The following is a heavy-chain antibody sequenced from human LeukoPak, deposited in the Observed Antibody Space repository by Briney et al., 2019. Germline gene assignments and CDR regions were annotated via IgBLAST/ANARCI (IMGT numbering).Heavy chain of an antibody. D-gene: IGHD4-17*01. CDR1: GGSISSGDYY. V-gene: IGHV4-30-4*02. Sequence: KASETLSLTCTVSGGSISSGDYYWSWIRQPPGKGLEWIGYIYYSGSTYYNPSLKSRVTISVDTSKNQFSLKLSSVTAADTAVYYCARSDDYGDYWFDPWGQGTLVTVSS. CDR3: ARSDDYGDYWFDP. CDR2: IYYSGST. J-gene: IGHJ5*02.